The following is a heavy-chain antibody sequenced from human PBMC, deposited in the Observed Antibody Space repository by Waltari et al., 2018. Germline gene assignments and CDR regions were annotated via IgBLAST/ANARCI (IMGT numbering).Heavy chain of an antibody. Sequence: EVQLVESGGGLVQPGGSLRPSCAASGFTFSSYWMSWVRQAPGKGLEWVAHIKQDESEKFYVDSVKGRFTIFRDNAKNLLYLQMDSLRGEDTAVYYCARELYPPTSNPFDFWGQGTRVTVSS. CDR2: IKQDESEK. D-gene: IGHD3-10*01. CDR3: ARELYPPTSNPFDF. CDR1: GFTFSSYW. V-gene: IGHV3-7*01. J-gene: IGHJ4*02.